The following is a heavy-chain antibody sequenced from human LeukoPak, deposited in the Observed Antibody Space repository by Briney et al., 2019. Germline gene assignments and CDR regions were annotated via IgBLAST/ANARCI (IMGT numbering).Heavy chain of an antibody. D-gene: IGHD2-8*01. CDR3: AKDRCSNGVGCYYYYMDV. J-gene: IGHJ6*03. V-gene: IGHV3-23*01. CDR2: ISGSGGST. Sequence: GGSLRLSCAASGFTFSSYGMSWVRQARGKGREWVSAISGSGGSTYYADSVKGRFSIYRDSSKNILYLRMNSVRVEDTAVYYCAKDRCSNGVGCYYYYMDVGGKGTTVTVSS. CDR1: GFTFSSYG.